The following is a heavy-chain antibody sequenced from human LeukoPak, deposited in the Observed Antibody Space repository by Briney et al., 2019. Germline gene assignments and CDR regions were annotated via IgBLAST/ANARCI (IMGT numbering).Heavy chain of an antibody. CDR2: MNPNSGNT. J-gene: IGHJ6*03. CDR1: GYTFTSYG. D-gene: IGHD2-2*01. CDR3: ARGNRDCSSTSCFYYMDV. Sequence: ASVKVSCKASGYTFTSYGISWVRQATGQGLEWMGWMNPNSGNTGYAQKFQGRVTITRNTSISTAYMELSSLRSEDTAVYYCARGNRDCSSTSCFYYMDVWGKGTTVTVSS. V-gene: IGHV1-8*03.